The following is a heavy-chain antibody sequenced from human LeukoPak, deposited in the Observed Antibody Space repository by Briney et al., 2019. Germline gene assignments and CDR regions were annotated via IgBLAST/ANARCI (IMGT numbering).Heavy chain of an antibody. D-gene: IGHD3-22*01. Sequence: SETLSLTCTVSGGSISSSSYYWGWIRQPPGKGLEWIGRIYYSGSTYYNPSLKSRVTISVDTSKNQFSLKLSSVTAADTAVYYCASQGGYYYDSSARGKSDYWGQGTLVTVSS. CDR2: IYYSGST. CDR3: ASQGGYYYDSSARGKSDY. CDR1: GGSISSSSYY. V-gene: IGHV4-39*01. J-gene: IGHJ4*02.